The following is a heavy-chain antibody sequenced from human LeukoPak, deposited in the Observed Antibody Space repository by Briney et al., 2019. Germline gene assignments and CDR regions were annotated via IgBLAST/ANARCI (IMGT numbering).Heavy chain of an antibody. CDR3: AFTKTTYYYYGMDV. CDR2: INTDDSST. D-gene: IGHD2-8*01. V-gene: IGHV3-74*01. Sequence: GGSLRLPCAASGFTFSSYWMHWVRQAPGKGLVWVSRINTDDSSTSYADSVKGRFTISRDNAKNTLYLQMNSLRAEDSAVYYCAFTKTTYYYYGMDVWGQGTTVTVSS. CDR1: GFTFSSYW. J-gene: IGHJ6*02.